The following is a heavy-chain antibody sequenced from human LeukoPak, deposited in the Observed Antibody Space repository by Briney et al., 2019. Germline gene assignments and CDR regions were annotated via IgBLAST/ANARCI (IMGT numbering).Heavy chain of an antibody. Sequence: GGSLRLSCAAPGFTYSSYGMTWVRKAPGRGLRGVPGISGSGSRTDYADSVKGRFTISRDNAKNTLYLQMNSLRAEDTAAYYCAKGSREWELLDAFDIWGQGTMVTVSS. D-gene: IGHD1-26*01. CDR2: ISGSGSRT. J-gene: IGHJ3*02. V-gene: IGHV3-23*01. CDR1: GFTYSSYG. CDR3: AKGSREWELLDAFDI.